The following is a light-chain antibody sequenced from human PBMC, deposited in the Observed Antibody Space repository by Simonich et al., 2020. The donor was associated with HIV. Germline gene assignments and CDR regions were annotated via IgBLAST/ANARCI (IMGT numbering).Light chain of an antibody. J-gene: IGLJ3*02. CDR2: DVS. Sequence: QSALTQPASVSGSPAQSITISCTGTSSDVGGYNYVSWYQQHPGKAPKLMIFDVSKRPSGVSNRFSGSKSGNTASLTISGLQAEDEAYYYCSSYTSSSTWVFGGGTKLTVL. CDR3: SSYTSSSTWV. CDR1: SSDVGGYNY. V-gene: IGLV2-14*01.